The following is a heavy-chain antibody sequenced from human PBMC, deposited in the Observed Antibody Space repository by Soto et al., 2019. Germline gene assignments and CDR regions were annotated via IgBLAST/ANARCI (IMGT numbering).Heavy chain of an antibody. D-gene: IGHD3-16*01. J-gene: IGHJ4*02. Sequence: XTLSLPCNVSGAAIISTQYHWGWVRQPPGKGLEWIGNIFYSGATFYNPSLESRLSISVDTSRNLFSLKVTSVTDADTAVYFCGRLDYAGTFHQPYHFNHWSQGALGTVS. CDR3: GRLDYAGTFHQPYHFNH. CDR2: IFYSGAT. CDR1: GAAIISTQYH. V-gene: IGHV4-39*01.